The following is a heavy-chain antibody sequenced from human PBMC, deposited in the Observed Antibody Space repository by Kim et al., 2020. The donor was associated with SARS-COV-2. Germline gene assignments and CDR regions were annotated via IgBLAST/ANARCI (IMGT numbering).Heavy chain of an antibody. D-gene: IGHD2-2*01. CDR2: INPSGGST. J-gene: IGHJ3*02. CDR1: GYTFTSYY. Sequence: ASVKVSCKASGYTFTSYYMHWVRQAPGQGLEWMGIINPSGGSTSYAQKFQGRVTMTRDTSTSTVYMELSSLRSEDTAVYYCAREAYFEFIVVVPAATIGQAFDIWGQGTMVTVSS. V-gene: IGHV1-46*01. CDR3: AREAYFEFIVVVPAATIGQAFDI.